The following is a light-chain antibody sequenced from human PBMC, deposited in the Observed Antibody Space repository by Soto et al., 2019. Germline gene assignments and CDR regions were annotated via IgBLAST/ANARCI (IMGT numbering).Light chain of an antibody. CDR3: QQYGNSXA. CDR1: QSVSTSY. Sequence: EIVLTQSPGTLSLSPGERATLSCRASQSVSTSYLAWYQQKPGQAPRLLIYGASSRATGIPDRFSGSGSGTDFTLTISRLESEDFAVYYCQQYGNSXAFGQGTKVDIK. CDR2: GAS. V-gene: IGKV3-20*01. J-gene: IGKJ1*01.